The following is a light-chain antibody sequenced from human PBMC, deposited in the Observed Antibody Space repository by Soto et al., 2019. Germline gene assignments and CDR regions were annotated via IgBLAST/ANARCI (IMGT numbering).Light chain of an antibody. CDR3: HQRSNWPHT. CDR1: QSVTTY. V-gene: IGKV3-11*01. J-gene: IGKJ4*01. Sequence: EIVLTQSPATLSLSPGERATLSCRASQSVTTYLAWYQHKPGQAPRLLIYDGSSRAAGLPPRFSGSGSATDFTLTISSLEPEDFAVYYCHQRSNWPHTFGGGTKVEIK. CDR2: DGS.